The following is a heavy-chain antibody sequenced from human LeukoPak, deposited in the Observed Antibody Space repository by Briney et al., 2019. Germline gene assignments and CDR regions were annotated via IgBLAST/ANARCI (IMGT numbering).Heavy chain of an antibody. CDR2: IYYSGST. D-gene: IGHD1-26*01. J-gene: IGHJ4*02. V-gene: IGHV4-30-4*08. Sequence: SETLSLTCTVSGGSISSGDYYWSWIRQPPGKGLEWIGYIYYSGSTYYNPSLKSRVTIPVDTSKNQFSLKLSSVTAADTAVYYCAREDYRGSLIDSWGQGTLVTVSS. CDR1: GGSISSGDYY. CDR3: AREDYRGSLIDS.